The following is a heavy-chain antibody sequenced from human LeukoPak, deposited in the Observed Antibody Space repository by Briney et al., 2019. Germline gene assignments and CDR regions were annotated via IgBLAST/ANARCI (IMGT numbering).Heavy chain of an antibody. CDR1: GGSISGYY. D-gene: IGHD2-15*01. CDR3: ARAHDIVVVVAATHDAFDI. J-gene: IGHJ3*02. Sequence: KPSETLSLTCTVSGGSISGYYWSWIRQPPGKGLEWIGYIYYSGSTNYNPSLKSRVTISVDTSKNQFSLKLSSVTAADTAVYYCARAHDIVVVVAATHDAFDIWGQGTMVTVPS. V-gene: IGHV4-59*01. CDR2: IYYSGST.